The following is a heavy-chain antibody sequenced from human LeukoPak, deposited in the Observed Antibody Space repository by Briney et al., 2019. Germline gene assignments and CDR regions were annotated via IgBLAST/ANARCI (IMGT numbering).Heavy chain of an antibody. CDR3: ARGAEYYYDSSGYFPFDY. CDR1: GFTVSSNY. D-gene: IGHD3-22*01. J-gene: IGHJ4*02. CDR2: ITSGGHI. Sequence: PGGSLRLSCAASGFTVSSNYMSWVRQAPGKGLEWVSSITSGGHIYYADSVKGRFTISRDNAKNSLYLQMNSLRAEDTAIYYCARGAEYYYDSSGYFPFDYWGQGTLVTVSS. V-gene: IGHV3-69-1*01.